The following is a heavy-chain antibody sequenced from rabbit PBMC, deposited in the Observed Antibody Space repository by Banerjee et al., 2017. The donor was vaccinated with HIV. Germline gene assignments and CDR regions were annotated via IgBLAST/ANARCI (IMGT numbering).Heavy chain of an antibody. J-gene: IGHJ4*01. V-gene: IGHV1S45*01. Sequence: QEQLEESGGDLVKPEGSLTLTCTASGFSFSSSYYMCWVRQAPGKGLEWIASIYTGGGGSTYYASWAKGRFTISKTSSTTVTLQMTSLTAADTATYFCARDLTDAVGWNFGWWGPGTLVTVS. D-gene: IGHD4-1*01. CDR2: IYTGGGGST. CDR1: GFSFSSSYY. CDR3: ARDLTDAVGWNFGW.